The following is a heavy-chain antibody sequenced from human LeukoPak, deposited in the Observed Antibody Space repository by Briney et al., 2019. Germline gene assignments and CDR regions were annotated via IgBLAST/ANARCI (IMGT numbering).Heavy chain of an antibody. D-gene: IGHD3-9*01. Sequence: GGSLRLSCAASGFTFSSYAMHWVRQAPGKGLEWVAVISYDGSNKYYADSVKGRFTISRDNSKNTLYLQMNSLRAEDTAVYYCASENYDILTGYYTHFDYWGQGTLVTVSS. CDR2: ISYDGSNK. CDR1: GFTFSSYA. CDR3: ASENYDILTGYYTHFDY. V-gene: IGHV3-30*07. J-gene: IGHJ4*02.